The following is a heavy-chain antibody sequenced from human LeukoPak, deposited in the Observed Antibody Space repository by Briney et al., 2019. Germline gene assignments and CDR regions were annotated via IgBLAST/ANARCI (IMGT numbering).Heavy chain of an antibody. CDR2: INHNGNVN. CDR1: GFTFSSYW. Sequence: GGSLRLSCAASGFTFSSYWMNWARQAPGKELEWVASINHNGNVNYYVDSVKGRFTISRDNAKNSLYLQMNSLRAEDTAVYYCARDLCSGGSCYGVDYWGQGTLVTVSS. V-gene: IGHV3-7*01. J-gene: IGHJ4*02. CDR3: ARDLCSGGSCYGVDY. D-gene: IGHD2-15*01.